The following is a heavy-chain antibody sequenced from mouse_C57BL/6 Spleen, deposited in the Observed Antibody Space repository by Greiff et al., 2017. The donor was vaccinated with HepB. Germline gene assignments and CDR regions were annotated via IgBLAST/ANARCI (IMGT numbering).Heavy chain of an antibody. J-gene: IGHJ1*03. CDR2: INPNYGTT. CDR1: GYSFTDYN. Sequence: EVQLKESGPELVKPGASVKISCKASGYSFTDYNMNWVKQSNGKSLEWIGVINPNYGTTSYNQKFKGKATLTVDQSSSTAYMQLNSLTSEDSAVYYCARQGYYGSSYRYFDVWGTGTTVTVSS. D-gene: IGHD1-1*01. CDR3: ARQGYYGSSYRYFDV. V-gene: IGHV1-39*01.